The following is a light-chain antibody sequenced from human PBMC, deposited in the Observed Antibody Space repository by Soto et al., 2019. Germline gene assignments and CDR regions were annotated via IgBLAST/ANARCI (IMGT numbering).Light chain of an antibody. CDR3: SSYAGSNNLL. CDR2: EVN. J-gene: IGLJ2*01. CDR1: SSDVGGYKF. Sequence: QSALTQPASVSGSPGQSITVSCTGTSSDVGGYKFVSWYQQHPGKAPKLIIYEVNQRPSGVPDRFSGSKSDNTASLAVSGLQAEDEADYYCSSYAGSNNLLFGGGTKLTVL. V-gene: IGLV2-8*01.